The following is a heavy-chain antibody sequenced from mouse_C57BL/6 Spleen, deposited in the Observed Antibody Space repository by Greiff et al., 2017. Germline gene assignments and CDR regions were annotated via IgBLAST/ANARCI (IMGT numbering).Heavy chain of an antibody. J-gene: IGHJ2*01. V-gene: IGHV1-26*01. CDR2: INPKNGGI. D-gene: IGHD1-1*01. CDR1: GYTFTDYY. Sequence: EVQLQQSGPELVKPGASVKISCKASGYTFTDYYMNWVKQSHGKSLEWIGDINPKNGGISYNQKFKGKATLTVDKSSSTAYMELRSLTSEDSAVYYCATFTTVVATPYFDYWGQGTTLTVSS. CDR3: ATFTTVVATPYFDY.